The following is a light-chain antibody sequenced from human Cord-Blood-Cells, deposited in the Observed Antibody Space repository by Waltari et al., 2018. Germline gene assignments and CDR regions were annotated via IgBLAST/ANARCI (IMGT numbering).Light chain of an antibody. V-gene: IGKV1-33*01. J-gene: IGKJ5*01. CDR2: DAS. CDR1: QDISNY. Sequence: DIQMTTSQSSLYASVGDRVTITCQASQDISNYLNWYQQKPGKAPKLLIYDASNLETGVPSRFSGSGSGTDFTFTISSLQPEDIATYYCQQYDNLLITFGQGTRLEIK. CDR3: QQYDNLLIT.